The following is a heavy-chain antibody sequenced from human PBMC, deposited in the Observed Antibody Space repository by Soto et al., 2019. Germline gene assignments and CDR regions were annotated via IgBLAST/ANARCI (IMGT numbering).Heavy chain of an antibody. CDR3: AGLDRTPSWLFDP. D-gene: IGHD3-16*01. CDR1: GGTFSSYT. J-gene: IGHJ5*02. V-gene: IGHV1-69*02. CDR2: IIPILGIA. Sequence: ASVKVSCKASGGTFSSYTISWVRQAPGQGLEWMGRIIPILGIANYAQKFQGRVTITADKSTSTAYMELSSLRSEDTAVHYCAGLDRTPSWLFDPWGQGTLVTVSS.